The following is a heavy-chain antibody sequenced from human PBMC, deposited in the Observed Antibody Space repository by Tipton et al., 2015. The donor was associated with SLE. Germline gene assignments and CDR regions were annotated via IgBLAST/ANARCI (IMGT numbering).Heavy chain of an antibody. V-gene: IGHV4-39*07. J-gene: IGHJ6*02. CDR2: IFYTGDT. D-gene: IGHD2-21*02. CDR3: ARGLVTWRGAIVGVDV. Sequence: TLSLTCSVSGASISSSNYYWVWIRQLPGKGLEWIGGIFYTGDTFYTPSLKSRVAISFDTSKNQFSLRLNSVTAADTAVYYCARGLVTWRGAIVGVDVWGQGTTVNVSS. CDR1: GASISSSNYY.